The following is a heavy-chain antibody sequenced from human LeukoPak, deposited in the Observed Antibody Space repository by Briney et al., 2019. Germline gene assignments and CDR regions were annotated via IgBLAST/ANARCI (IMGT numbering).Heavy chain of an antibody. CDR2: IWYDASNK. CDR1: GFTFSSFG. D-gene: IGHD6-19*01. CDR3: ARGIAVAGRAIAYYFDY. Sequence: PGRSLTLSCAASGFTFSSFGMHWVRQAPGKGLEWVAVIWYDASNKYYADSVKGRFTISRDNSKNTLYLQMNSLRAEDTAVYYCARGIAVAGRAIAYYFDYWGQGTLVTVSS. J-gene: IGHJ4*02. V-gene: IGHV3-33*01.